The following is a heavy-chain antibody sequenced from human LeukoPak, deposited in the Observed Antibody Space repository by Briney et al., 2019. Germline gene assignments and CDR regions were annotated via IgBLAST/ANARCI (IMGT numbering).Heavy chain of an antibody. D-gene: IGHD1-1*01. CDR1: GYTFTRYY. V-gene: IGHV1-46*01. Sequence: ASVKVSCKASGYTFTRYYIHWVRQAPGQGLERMGIIDPSGGSRSYAQKFQGRVTITRDTSTSTVYMELSSLRSEDTAVYYCARDKSGTTQGDSDYWGQGTLVTVSS. CDR3: ARDKSGTTQGDSDY. CDR2: IDPSGGSR. J-gene: IGHJ4*02.